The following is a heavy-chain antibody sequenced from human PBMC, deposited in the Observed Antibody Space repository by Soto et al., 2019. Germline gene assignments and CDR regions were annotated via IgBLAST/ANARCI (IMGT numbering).Heavy chain of an antibody. CDR1: GGSISSGNYY. J-gene: IGHJ4*02. CDR2: ISYSGST. D-gene: IGHD2-15*01. Sequence: QVQVQESGPGLVKPSQTLSLTCTVSGGSISSGNYYWSWIRQPPGKGLEWIGFISYSGSTYYSTSLESRVTISVDTSKSQFSLNLSFVTAADTAVYYCATMGTPATGLYFFDYWGQGSLVTVSS. CDR3: ATMGTPATGLYFFDY. V-gene: IGHV4-30-4*01.